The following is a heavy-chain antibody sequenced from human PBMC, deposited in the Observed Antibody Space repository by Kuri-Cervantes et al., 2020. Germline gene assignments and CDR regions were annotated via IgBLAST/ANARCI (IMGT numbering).Heavy chain of an antibody. CDR1: AFTFSNAW. Sequence: GESLKISCAASAFTFSNAWMNWVRQAPGKGLEWVGHIKSKTDGGTTDYAAPVKRRFSISRDDSTNTLYLQMSSLKTEDTAVYYCTPPPGPLWSWGQGTLVTVSS. D-gene: IGHD3-10*01. CDR3: TPPPGPLWS. CDR2: IKSKTDGGTT. V-gene: IGHV3-15*01. J-gene: IGHJ4*02.